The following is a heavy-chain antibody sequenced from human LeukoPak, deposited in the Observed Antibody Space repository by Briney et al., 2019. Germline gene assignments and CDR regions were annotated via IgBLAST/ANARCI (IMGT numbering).Heavy chain of an antibody. J-gene: IGHJ4*02. CDR1: GFTFSSYQ. V-gene: IGHV3-48*03. D-gene: IGHD7-27*01. Sequence: PGGSLRLSCAASGFTFSSYQMTWVRQAPGKGLQWVSYITSTGTTIHYADSVKGRFTISRDNSKSMLYLQMNSLRAEDTAVYYCARDITGDPPPYYFDYWGQGSLVTVSS. CDR3: ARDITGDPPPYYFDY. CDR2: ITSTGTTI.